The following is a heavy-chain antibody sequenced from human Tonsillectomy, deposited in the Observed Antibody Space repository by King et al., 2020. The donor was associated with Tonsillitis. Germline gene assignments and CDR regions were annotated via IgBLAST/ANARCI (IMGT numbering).Heavy chain of an antibody. CDR3: ARETGYRSGWYVGDYFDY. J-gene: IGHJ4*02. CDR1: GFTFSSYW. Sequence: VQLVESGGGLVQPGGSLRLSCAASGFTFSSYWMHWVRQAPGKGLVWVSRINSDGSSTSYADSVKGRFTISRDNAKNTLYLQMNSLRAEDTAVYYCARETGYRSGWYVGDYFDYWGQGPLVTVSS. V-gene: IGHV3-74*01. CDR2: INSDGSST. D-gene: IGHD6-19*01.